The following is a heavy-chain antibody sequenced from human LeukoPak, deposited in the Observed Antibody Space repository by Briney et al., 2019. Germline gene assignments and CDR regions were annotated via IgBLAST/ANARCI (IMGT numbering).Heavy chain of an antibody. CDR1: GYTFTGYY. CDR3: ASIYIAVAREYDAFDI. J-gene: IGHJ3*02. D-gene: IGHD6-19*01. Sequence: GASVKVSCKASGYTFTGYYMHWVRQAPGQGLEWMGWINPNSGGTNYAQKFQGRVTMTRDTSISTAYMELSRLRSDDTAVYYCASIYIAVAREYDAFDIWRQGTMVTVSS. CDR2: INPNSGGT. V-gene: IGHV1-2*02.